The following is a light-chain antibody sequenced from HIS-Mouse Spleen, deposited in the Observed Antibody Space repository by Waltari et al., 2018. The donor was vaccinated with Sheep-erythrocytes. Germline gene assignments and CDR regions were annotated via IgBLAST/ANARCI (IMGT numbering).Light chain of an antibody. V-gene: IGLV2-23*02. CDR3: CSYAGSYNHV. Sequence: QSALTQPASVSGSPGQSITISCTGTSSDVGSYNLVSWYQQHPCKAPKLMIYDVSKRPSGVPDRFAGSNSGNTASLTIAGLQAEDEADYYCCSYAGSYNHVFATGTKVTVL. J-gene: IGLJ1*01. CDR1: SSDVGSYNL. CDR2: DVS.